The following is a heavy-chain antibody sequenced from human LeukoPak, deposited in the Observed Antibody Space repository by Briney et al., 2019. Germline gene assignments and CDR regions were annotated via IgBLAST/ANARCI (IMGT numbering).Heavy chain of an antibody. CDR3: ARDPIAVAGTGCFDY. CDR2: IWDDGSNK. Sequence: GGSLRLSCAASGFTFSSYGMHWVRQAPGKGLEWVAVIWDDGSNKYYADSVKGRFTISRDNSKNTLYLQMNSLRAEDTAVYYCARDPIAVAGTGCFDYWGQGTLVTVSS. CDR1: GFTFSSYG. V-gene: IGHV3-33*01. D-gene: IGHD6-19*01. J-gene: IGHJ4*02.